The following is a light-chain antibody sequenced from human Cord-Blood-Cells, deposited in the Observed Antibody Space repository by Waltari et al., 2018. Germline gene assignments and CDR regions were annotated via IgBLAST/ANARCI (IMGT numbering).Light chain of an antibody. Sequence: RAPKLMIYDVSKRPSGVPDRFSDSKSGNTASLTISGLQAEDEADYYCCSYAGSYTLVFGGGTKLTVL. V-gene: IGLV2-11*01. J-gene: IGLJ3*02. CDR3: CSYAGSYTLV. CDR2: DVS.